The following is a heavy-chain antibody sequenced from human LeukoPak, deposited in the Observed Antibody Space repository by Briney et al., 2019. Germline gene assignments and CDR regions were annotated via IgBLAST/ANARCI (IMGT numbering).Heavy chain of an antibody. Sequence: GASVKVSCKASGGTFSSYAISWVRQAPGQGLEWMGGIIPTFGTANYPQKFQGRVTIPADESTSTAYTELSSLRSEDTAVYYCSRGGYEYVWGSYRLDYWGQGTLVTVSS. CDR1: GGTFSSYA. CDR2: IIPTFGTA. J-gene: IGHJ4*02. D-gene: IGHD3-16*02. CDR3: SRGGYEYVWGSYRLDY. V-gene: IGHV1-69*13.